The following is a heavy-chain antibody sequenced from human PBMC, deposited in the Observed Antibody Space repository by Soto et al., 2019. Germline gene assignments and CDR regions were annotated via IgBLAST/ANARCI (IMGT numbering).Heavy chain of an antibody. J-gene: IGHJ6*02. V-gene: IGHV1-69*13. CDR1: GGTFSSYA. CDR2: IIPIFGTA. D-gene: IGHD6-19*01. Sequence: SVKVSCKASGGTFSSYAISWVRQAPGQGLEWMGGIIPIFGTANYAQKFQGRVTITADESTSTAYMELSSLRSEDTAVYYCARDKQWLAPKDYYYYGMDVWGQGTTVTVSS. CDR3: ARDKQWLAPKDYYYYGMDV.